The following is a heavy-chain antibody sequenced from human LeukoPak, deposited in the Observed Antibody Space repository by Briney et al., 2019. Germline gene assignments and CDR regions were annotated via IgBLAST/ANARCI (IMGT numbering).Heavy chain of an antibody. CDR1: RFIISDYY. D-gene: IGHD2-15*01. V-gene: IGHV3-11*01. CDR3: ATLGRNYFDS. CDR2: ISRSGSAI. Sequence: GGSLRLSCAASRFIISDYYMTWIRQAPGKGLEWVSYISRSGSAIYYADSVKGRFTVSRDNARNSLYLQMNSLRVEDTAVYYCATLGRNYFDSWGQGSLVTVSS. J-gene: IGHJ4*02.